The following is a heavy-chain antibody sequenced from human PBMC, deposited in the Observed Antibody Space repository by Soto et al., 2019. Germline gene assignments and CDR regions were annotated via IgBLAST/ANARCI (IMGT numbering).Heavy chain of an antibody. CDR2: ISAYNGNT. Sequence: ASVKVSCKASGYTFTSYGISWVRQAPGQGLEWMGWISAYNGNTNYAQKLQGRVTMTTDTSTSTAYMELRSLRSDDTAVYYCAREVTMTTVTSSFDYWGQGTLGTVSS. D-gene: IGHD4-17*01. CDR1: GYTFTSYG. J-gene: IGHJ4*02. CDR3: AREVTMTTVTSSFDY. V-gene: IGHV1-18*01.